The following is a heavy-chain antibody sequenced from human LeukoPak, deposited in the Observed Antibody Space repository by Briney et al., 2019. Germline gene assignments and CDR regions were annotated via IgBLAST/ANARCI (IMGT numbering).Heavy chain of an antibody. CDR1: GGSISSYY. CDR2: IYYSGST. D-gene: IGHD3-22*01. CDR3: ARAFDSSGYTPWFDP. J-gene: IGHJ5*02. Sequence: SETLSLTCTVSGGSISSYYWSWIRQPPGKGLEWIGYIYYSGSTNYNPSLKSRVTISVDTSKNQFSLKLSSVTAADTAVYYCARAFDSSGYTPWFDPWGQGTLVTVSS. V-gene: IGHV4-59*01.